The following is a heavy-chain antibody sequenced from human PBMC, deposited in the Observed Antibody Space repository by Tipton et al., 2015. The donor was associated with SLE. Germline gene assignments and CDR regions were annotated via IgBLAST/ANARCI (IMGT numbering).Heavy chain of an antibody. CDR3: ARVTGHSSGWYGWVDY. Sequence: TLSLTCTVSGASISTYYWSWVRQPPGKGLEWIGYVYENDFTNYNPSLKSRVTISLDPSKSQFSLRLSSVTAADTAIYCCARVTGHSSGWYGWVDYWGQGTLVTVSS. V-gene: IGHV4-59*01. CDR2: VYENDFT. CDR1: GASISTYY. J-gene: IGHJ4*02. D-gene: IGHD6-19*01.